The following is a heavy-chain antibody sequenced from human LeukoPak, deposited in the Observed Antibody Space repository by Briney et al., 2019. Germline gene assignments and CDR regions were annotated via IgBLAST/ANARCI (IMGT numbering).Heavy chain of an antibody. CDR3: AKDGPTAIPSWFGP. Sequence: GGSLRLSCAASGFNFTNYAMNWVRQAPGRGLEWVSLISSSGGSTYYAGSVKGRFTISRDNFKSTLYLQMNSLRAEDTAIYYCAKDGPTAIPSWFGPWGQGTLVTVSS. D-gene: IGHD2-21*02. CDR2: ISSSGGST. V-gene: IGHV3-23*01. J-gene: IGHJ5*02. CDR1: GFNFTNYA.